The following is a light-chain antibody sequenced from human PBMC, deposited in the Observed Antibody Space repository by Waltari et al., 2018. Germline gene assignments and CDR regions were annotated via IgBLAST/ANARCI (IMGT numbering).Light chain of an antibody. J-gene: IGLJ3*02. CDR3: QVWDSSSDHWV. V-gene: IGLV3-21*02. Sequence: SYVLTQPPSVSVAPGQTASITCGGNNIGSKSVHWYQQKPGQAPVLVVYDDRGRPSGGPERYSGSKSGNTATLSISGVEAGDEADYFCQVWDSSSDHWVFGGGTKLTAL. CDR2: DDR. CDR1: NIGSKS.